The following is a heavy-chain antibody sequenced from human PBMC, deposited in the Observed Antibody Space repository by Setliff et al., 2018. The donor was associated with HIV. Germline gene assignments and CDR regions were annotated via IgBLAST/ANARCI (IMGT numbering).Heavy chain of an antibody. CDR1: GFTFSSYW. CDR3: ARKIYYYESRDKGWFDA. D-gene: IGHD3-22*01. Sequence: VGSLRLSCAASGFTFSSYWMSWVRQPPGKGLEWVANIKQDGSEEYRVDSVKGRFTISRDNAKNSLYLQMNSLRAEDTAVYYCARKIYYYESRDKGWFDAWGQGTLVTVSS. CDR2: IKQDGSEE. J-gene: IGHJ5*02. V-gene: IGHV3-7*03.